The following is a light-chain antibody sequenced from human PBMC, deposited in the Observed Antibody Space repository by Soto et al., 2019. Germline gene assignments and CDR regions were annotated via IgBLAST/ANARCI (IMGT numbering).Light chain of an antibody. CDR1: QSVSSSY. CDR2: GAS. V-gene: IGKV3-20*01. Sequence: EIVLTQSPGTLSLSPGERATLSCRASQSVSSSYLAWYQQKPGQAPRLLIYGASSRATGIPDRFSGSESGTDFTLTISSLQPEDFATYYCQQSYSTPWTFGQGTKVDIK. J-gene: IGKJ1*01. CDR3: QQSYSTPWT.